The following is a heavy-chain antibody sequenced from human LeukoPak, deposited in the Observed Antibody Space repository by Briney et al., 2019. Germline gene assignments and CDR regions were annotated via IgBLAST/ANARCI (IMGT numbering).Heavy chain of an antibody. V-gene: IGHV7-4-1*02. Sequence: ASVKVSCKASGYTFTSYAMNWVRQAPGQGLEWMGWINTNTGNPTYAQGFTGRFVFSLDTSVSTAYLQISSLKAEDTAVYYCARLVGDSSSWYSVQGAFDIWGQGTMVTVSS. CDR2: INTNTGNP. CDR1: GYTFTSYA. J-gene: IGHJ3*02. CDR3: ARLVGDSSSWYSVQGAFDI. D-gene: IGHD6-13*01.